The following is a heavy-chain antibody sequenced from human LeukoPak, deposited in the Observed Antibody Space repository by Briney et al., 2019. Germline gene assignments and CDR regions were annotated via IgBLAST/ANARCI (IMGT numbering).Heavy chain of an antibody. CDR3: ARVPKRGSFWDY. D-gene: IGHD1-26*01. V-gene: IGHV3-7*01. Sequence: AGGSLRLSCAASGFTLSSYWMSWVRQAPGKGLEWVANIRQEGSEKYYVDSVKGRFTISRDNAKNSLYLQMNSLRAEDTAVYYCARVPKRGSFWDYWGQGTLGTVSS. CDR2: IRQEGSEK. CDR1: GFTLSSYW. J-gene: IGHJ4*02.